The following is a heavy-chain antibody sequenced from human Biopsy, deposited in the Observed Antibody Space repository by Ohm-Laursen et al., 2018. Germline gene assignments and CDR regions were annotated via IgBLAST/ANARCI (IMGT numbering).Heavy chain of an antibody. J-gene: IGHJ5*02. CDR2: IFYSGII. V-gene: IGHV4-39*01. CDR3: ARHPTGFWFDP. Sequence: SETLSLTCSVSGGSVSSNTNYWAWIRQPPGKGLEWIGSIFYSGIIYYNPSLKSRVSISVDTSKNQLSLNLNSVTAADTAVYYCARHPTGFWFDPWGQGALVIVSP. CDR1: GGSVSSNTNY.